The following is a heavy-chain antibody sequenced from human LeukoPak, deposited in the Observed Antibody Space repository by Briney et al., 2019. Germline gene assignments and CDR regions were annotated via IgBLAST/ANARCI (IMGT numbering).Heavy chain of an antibody. D-gene: IGHD3-10*01. V-gene: IGHV4-39*07. CDR1: GASISSSSYY. J-gene: IGHJ4*02. CDR2: IFYTGST. CDR3: ATDLEYYYGSGSRYFDH. Sequence: SETLSLTCTVSGASISSSSYYWGWIRQPPGKGLEWIGSIFYTGSTYYNPSLKSRVTISVDTSKNQFSLNLRSVTAADTAVYYCATDLEYYYGSGSRYFDHWGQGNLVTVSS.